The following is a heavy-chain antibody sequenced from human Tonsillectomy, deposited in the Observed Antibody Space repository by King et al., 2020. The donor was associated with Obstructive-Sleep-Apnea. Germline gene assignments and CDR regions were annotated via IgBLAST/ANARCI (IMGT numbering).Heavy chain of an antibody. J-gene: IGHJ6*02. CDR1: GFTFGDYA. V-gene: IGHV3-49*03. D-gene: IGHD1-1*01. CDR2: IRSKAYGGTT. CDR3: SRVGTSGTTYAMDV. Sequence: VQLVESGGGLVQPGRSLRLSCRASGFTFGDYAMSWFRQAPGKGLEWIGFIRSKAYGGTTEYAASVKGRLTISRDDSKSIAYLQMNSLKTEDTGVYYCSRVGTSGTTYAMDVWGQGTTVTVSS.